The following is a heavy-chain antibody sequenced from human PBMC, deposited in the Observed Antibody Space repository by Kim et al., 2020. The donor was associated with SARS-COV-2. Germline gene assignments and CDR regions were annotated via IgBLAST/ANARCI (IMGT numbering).Heavy chain of an antibody. CDR3: AKARTDSSGWYVADY. Sequence: GGSLRLSCAASGFTFSSYAMSWVRQAPGKGLEWVSGITGSGSITYNADSVKGRFTISRDNSKNTLYLQMNSLRAEDTAVYYCAKARTDSSGWYVADYWGQGTLVTVS. J-gene: IGHJ4*02. CDR2: ITGSGSIT. V-gene: IGHV3-23*01. CDR1: GFTFSSYA. D-gene: IGHD6-19*01.